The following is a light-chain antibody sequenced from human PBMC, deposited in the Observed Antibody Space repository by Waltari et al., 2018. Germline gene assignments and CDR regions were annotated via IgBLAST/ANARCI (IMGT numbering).Light chain of an antibody. CDR2: AAS. Sequence: DIQLTQSPSFLSASGGDRLPNTCRASQSISSYLNWYQQKPGKAPKLLIYAASSLQSGVPSRFSGSGSGRDFTLSISSLQPEDFATYCCQQSYSQTRTFGQGTKVEIK. CDR1: QSISSY. V-gene: IGKV1-39*01. J-gene: IGKJ1*01. CDR3: QQSYSQTRT.